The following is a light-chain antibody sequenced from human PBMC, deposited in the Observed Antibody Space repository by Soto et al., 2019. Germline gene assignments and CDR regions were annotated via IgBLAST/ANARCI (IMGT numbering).Light chain of an antibody. Sequence: EIVMTRSPATLSVSPGEGATLFCKASQNVYNNLAWYQQRPGQPPRLLIYDASTRATGISARFSGSGYGTEFTLTISSLQSEDFAVYFCQQCRNWPLTFGGGTKVDIK. CDR3: QQCRNWPLT. J-gene: IGKJ4*01. CDR1: QNVYNN. V-gene: IGKV3-15*01. CDR2: DAS.